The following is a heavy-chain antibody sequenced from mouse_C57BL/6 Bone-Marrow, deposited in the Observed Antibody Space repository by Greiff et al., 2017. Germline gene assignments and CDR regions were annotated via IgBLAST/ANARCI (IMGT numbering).Heavy chain of an antibody. CDR3: TRDGYYEYFDV. CDR2: IDPETGGT. J-gene: IGHJ1*03. V-gene: IGHV1-15*01. Sequence: VQLQQSGAELVRPGASVTLSCKASGYTFTDYEMHWVKQTPVHGLEWIGAIDPETGGTAYNQKFKGKAILTADKSSSTAYMELRSLTSEDSAVYYCTRDGYYEYFDVGGTGTTVTVSS. D-gene: IGHD2-3*01. CDR1: GYTFTDYE.